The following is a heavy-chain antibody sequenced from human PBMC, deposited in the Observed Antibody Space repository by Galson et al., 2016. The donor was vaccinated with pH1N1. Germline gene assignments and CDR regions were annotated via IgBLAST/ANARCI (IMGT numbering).Heavy chain of an antibody. CDR3: ARDALDYFDSSGFYFDY. CDR1: GFAFSTYG. Sequence: SLRLSCAASGFAFSTYGMYWVRQAPGKGLEWVASISQDGGEKYYVDSVKGRFIISRDNAENSLFLQMSSLREEDTAVYSCARDALDYFDSSGFYFDYWGQGTLVTVSS. CDR2: ISQDGGEK. V-gene: IGHV3-7*01. J-gene: IGHJ4*02. D-gene: IGHD3-22*01.